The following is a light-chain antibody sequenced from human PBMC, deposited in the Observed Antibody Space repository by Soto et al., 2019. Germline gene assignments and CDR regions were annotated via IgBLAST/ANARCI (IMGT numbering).Light chain of an antibody. CDR3: QQSYMVPIT. J-gene: IGKJ5*01. Sequence: DIQMTQSPSSLSAYVGNRVTITCRASQSISTYLNWYQKKPVKAPNLRIYDASRLQSGVPSRFSGSGGGTDFTLSISSVQPEDFATYFCQQSYMVPITFGQGTRLEIK. CDR1: QSISTY. V-gene: IGKV1-39*01. CDR2: DAS.